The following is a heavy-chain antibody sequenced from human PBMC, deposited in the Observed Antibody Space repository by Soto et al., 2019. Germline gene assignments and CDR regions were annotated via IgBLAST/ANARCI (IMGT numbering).Heavy chain of an antibody. J-gene: IGHJ4*02. CDR2: IYYSGST. Sequence: SETLPLTCTVSGGSISSGGYYWIWIRQHPGKGLEWIGYIYYSGSTYYNPSLKSRVTISVDTSKNQFSLKLSSVTAADTAVYYCARDLAVAGTSYWGQGTLVTVSS. V-gene: IGHV4-31*03. CDR1: GGSISSGGYY. CDR3: ARDLAVAGTSY. D-gene: IGHD6-19*01.